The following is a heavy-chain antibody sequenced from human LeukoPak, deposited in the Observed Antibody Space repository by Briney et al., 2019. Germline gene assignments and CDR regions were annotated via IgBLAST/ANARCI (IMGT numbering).Heavy chain of an antibody. D-gene: IGHD3-22*01. CDR1: GFTSSDYY. Sequence: GGSLRLSCAVSGFTSSDYYIQWVRQAPGKGLEWVAFIRYDGSNKYYADSVKGRFTISRDNSKNTLYLQMNSLRAEDTAVYYCAKEYYDSSGYHRGYFDYWGQGTLVTVSS. CDR2: IRYDGSNK. V-gene: IGHV3-30*02. J-gene: IGHJ4*02. CDR3: AKEYYDSSGYHRGYFDY.